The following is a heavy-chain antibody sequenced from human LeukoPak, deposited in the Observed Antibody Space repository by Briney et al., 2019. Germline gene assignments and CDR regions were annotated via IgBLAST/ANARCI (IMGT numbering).Heavy chain of an antibody. Sequence: GGSLRLSCAVSGFTVNSNYMNWVRQAPGKGLEWVSVLYSDGRTYYADSVKGRFTISRDTSKNTLYLQVNSLRAEDTAVYYCARGGGYYPIDYWGQGTLVTVSS. J-gene: IGHJ4*02. CDR1: GFTVNSNY. D-gene: IGHD2-15*01. CDR3: ARGGGYYPIDY. V-gene: IGHV3-53*01. CDR2: LYSDGRT.